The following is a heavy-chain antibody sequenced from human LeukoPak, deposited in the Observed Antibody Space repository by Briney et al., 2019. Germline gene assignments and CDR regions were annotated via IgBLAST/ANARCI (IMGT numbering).Heavy chain of an antibody. J-gene: IGHJ2*01. V-gene: IGHV3-23*01. CDR3: AKGGHFSFFDV. CDR1: GFTFSSYG. CDR2: ISGSGGST. Sequence: GGSLRLSCAASGFTFSSYGMSWVRQAPGKGLEWVSAISGSGGSTYYADSVKGRFTISRDNAKNSLYLQMNSLSLEDTALYYCAKGGHFSFFDVWGRGTLVTVSS.